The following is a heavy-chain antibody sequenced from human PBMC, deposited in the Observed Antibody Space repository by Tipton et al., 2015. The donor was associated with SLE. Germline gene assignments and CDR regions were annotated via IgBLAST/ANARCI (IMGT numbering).Heavy chain of an antibody. CDR2: ISWDGGST. CDR1: GFTFSNYA. J-gene: IGHJ4*02. V-gene: IGHV3-23*01. D-gene: IGHD3-22*01. CDR3: AKGNYYDSPY. Sequence: SLRLSCAASGFTFSNYAMSWVRQAPGKGLEWVSLISWDGGSTYYADSVKGRFTISRDNAKNSLYLQMNSLRAEDTAVYYCAKGNYYDSPYWGQGTLVAVSS.